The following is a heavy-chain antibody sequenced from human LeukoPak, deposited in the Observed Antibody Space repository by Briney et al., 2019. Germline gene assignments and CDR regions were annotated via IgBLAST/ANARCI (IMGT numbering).Heavy chain of an antibody. CDR3: ARGIMIRSGEIIVRNHFFDY. V-gene: IGHV4-30-2*01. Sequence: SETLSLTCSLSGGSISSGDSSWSWLRQPPGQGLEWIGSIYHRGSNDYNPSLESRVSISVDRSKNQFSLKVNSVTAADTAVYYCARGIMIRSGEIIVRNHFFDYWGQGSQVTVSS. CDR2: IYHRGSN. J-gene: IGHJ4*02. CDR1: GGSISSGDSS. D-gene: IGHD3-16*02.